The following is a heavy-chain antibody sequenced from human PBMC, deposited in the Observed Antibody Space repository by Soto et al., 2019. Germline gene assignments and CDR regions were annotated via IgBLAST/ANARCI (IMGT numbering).Heavy chain of an antibody. Sequence: QVQLVESGGGVVQPGRSLRLSCAASGFTFSSYGMHWVRQAPGKGLEWVAVIWYDGSNKYYADSVKGRFTISRDNSKNTLYLQMNSLRAGDTAVYYCASAGIAAAGPDYWGQGTLVTVSS. CDR2: IWYDGSNK. CDR1: GFTFSSYG. CDR3: ASAGIAAAGPDY. V-gene: IGHV3-33*01. D-gene: IGHD6-13*01. J-gene: IGHJ4*02.